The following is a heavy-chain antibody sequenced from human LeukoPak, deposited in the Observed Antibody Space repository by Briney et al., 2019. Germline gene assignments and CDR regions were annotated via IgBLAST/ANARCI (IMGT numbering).Heavy chain of an antibody. Sequence: QTLSLTCAISGDSVSRDSIAWNWIRQSPSRGLEWLGRTYYRSKWYNDYAVSVQSRITINPDTSKNQFSLQLNSVTPEDTAVYYCARGLGWPFFDYWGQGTLVAVSS. V-gene: IGHV6-1*01. CDR1: GDSVSRDSIA. CDR3: ARGLGWPFFDY. D-gene: IGHD5-24*01. CDR2: TYYRSKWYN. J-gene: IGHJ4*02.